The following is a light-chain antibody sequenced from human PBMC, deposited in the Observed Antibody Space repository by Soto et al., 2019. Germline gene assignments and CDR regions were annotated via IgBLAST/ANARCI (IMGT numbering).Light chain of an antibody. CDR3: QQYGSSPHT. J-gene: IGKJ2*01. Sequence: EIVLTQSPGTLSLSPGERATLSCRASQSVSSSYLAWYQHKPGQAPRLLIYGASSRATGIPDRFSGSGSGTDFTLTISRLEPEDCAVYYCQQYGSSPHTFGPGTKPEIK. V-gene: IGKV3-20*01. CDR2: GAS. CDR1: QSVSSSY.